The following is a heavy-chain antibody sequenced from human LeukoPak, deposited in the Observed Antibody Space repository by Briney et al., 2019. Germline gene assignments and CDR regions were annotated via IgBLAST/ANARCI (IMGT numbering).Heavy chain of an antibody. CDR1: GYTFTGYY. J-gene: IGHJ4*02. CDR2: INPNSGGT. Sequence: ASVKVSCKASGYTFTGYYMHWVRQAPGQGLEWMGWINPNSGGTNYAQKFQGRVTMTRDTSISTAYMELSRLRSDDTAVYYCARESGYSGYDSDYWGQGTLVTVSS. CDR3: ARESGYSGYDSDY. V-gene: IGHV1-2*02. D-gene: IGHD5-12*01.